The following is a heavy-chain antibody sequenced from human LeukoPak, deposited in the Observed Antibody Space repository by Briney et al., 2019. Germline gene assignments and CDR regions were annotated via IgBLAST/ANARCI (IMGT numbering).Heavy chain of an antibody. CDR1: GYTFTSYY. Sequence: ASVKVSCKASGYTFTSYYMHWVRQAPGQGLEWMGWINPNSGGTNYAQKFQGRVTMTRDTSISTAYMELSRLRSDDTAVYYCARGNGIAAAVWFDPWGQGTLVTVSS. D-gene: IGHD6-13*01. V-gene: IGHV1-2*02. CDR3: ARGNGIAAAVWFDP. CDR2: INPNSGGT. J-gene: IGHJ5*02.